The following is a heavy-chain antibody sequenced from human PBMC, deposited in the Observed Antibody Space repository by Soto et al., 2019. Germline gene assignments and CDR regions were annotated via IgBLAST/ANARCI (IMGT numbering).Heavy chain of an antibody. J-gene: IGHJ4*02. D-gene: IGHD3-22*01. Sequence: GGSLRLSCAASGFTFSHHDMSWVRQAPGKGLEWVSAISGSGGRTHYADSVKGRFTISRDNSKNMLSLQMNSLRAEDAAVYHCAKGLSSASSFDYWGQGTLVTVSS. V-gene: IGHV3-23*01. CDR3: AKGLSSASSFDY. CDR2: ISGSGGRT. CDR1: GFTFSHHD.